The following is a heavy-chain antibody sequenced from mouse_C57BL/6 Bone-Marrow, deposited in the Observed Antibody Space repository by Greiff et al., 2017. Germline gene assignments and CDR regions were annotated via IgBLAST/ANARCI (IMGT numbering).Heavy chain of an antibody. J-gene: IGHJ2*01. CDR3: TSVRLRDY. V-gene: IGHV1-15*01. CDR2: IDPETGGT. Sequence: QVQLKESGAELVRPGASVTLSCKASGYTFTDYEMHWVKQTPVHGLEWIGAIDPETGGTAYNQKFKGKAILTADKSSRTAYMELRSLTSEDAAVYYCTSVRLRDYWGQGTTLTVSS. CDR1: GYTFTDYE.